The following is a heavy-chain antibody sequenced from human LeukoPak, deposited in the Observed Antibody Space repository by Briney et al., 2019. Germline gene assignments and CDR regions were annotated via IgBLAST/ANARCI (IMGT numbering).Heavy chain of an antibody. CDR1: GFAFSGFS. CDR3: TRYDGGRNYVWDV. CDR2: IRSKADSYAT. V-gene: IGHV3-73*01. Sequence: PGGSLGLSCAASGFAFSGFSIHCVRQASGKGLEWVGRIRSKADSYATVYAASVKGRFTISRDDSKNTAYLQMNSRRTEDTAVYYCTRYDGGRNYVWDVWGRGTTV. D-gene: IGHD4-23*01. J-gene: IGHJ6*02.